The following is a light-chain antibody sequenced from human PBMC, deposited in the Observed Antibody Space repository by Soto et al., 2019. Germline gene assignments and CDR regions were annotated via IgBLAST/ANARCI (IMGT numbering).Light chain of an antibody. CDR2: YAS. CDR3: QHYNSYPWT. J-gene: IGKJ1*01. CDR1: QTINNW. Sequence: DIQMTQSPSTLSASIGDRVTITCRASQTINNWLAWYQQKPGKAPNLLIYYASNLETGVPSRFSGSAFGTEFTLTISSLQPDYFATYYCQHYNSYPWTFGQGTKVEIK. V-gene: IGKV1-5*01.